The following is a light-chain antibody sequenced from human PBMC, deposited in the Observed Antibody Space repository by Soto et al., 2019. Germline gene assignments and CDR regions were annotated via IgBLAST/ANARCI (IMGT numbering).Light chain of an antibody. J-gene: IGKJ1*01. Sequence: EIVMTQSPATVLVSPGERATDYFRASQSVSSDLAWYQQRPGQAPRXIIYGASFRATGIPARFSGRGSGTDCTLSISRLEPEDVAVYYCQQYVTSPRTFVQGTKVDIK. CDR2: GAS. CDR3: QQYVTSPRT. CDR1: QSVSSD. V-gene: IGKV3D-15*01.